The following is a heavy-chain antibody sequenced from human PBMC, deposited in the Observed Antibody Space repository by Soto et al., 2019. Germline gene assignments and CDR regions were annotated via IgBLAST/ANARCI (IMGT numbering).Heavy chain of an antibody. CDR3: AKSLNSVNPRYLYNYALDV. V-gene: IGHV3-9*01. D-gene: IGHD3-16*01. J-gene: IGHJ6*02. CDR1: GFIFNDYA. CDR2: ISWNSGSI. Sequence: GGSLRLSCAASGFIFNDYAMHWVRQTPGKGLEWVSGISWNSGSIGYADSVKGRFTISRDNAKNALYLRMNSLKTDDTALYYCAKSLNSVNPRYLYNYALDVWGQGTTVTVSS.